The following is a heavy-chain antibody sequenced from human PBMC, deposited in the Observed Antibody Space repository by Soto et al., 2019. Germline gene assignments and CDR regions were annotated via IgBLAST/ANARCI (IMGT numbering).Heavy chain of an antibody. CDR3: AHRPYCSGGSCYYVWFDP. CDR2: IYWDDDK. Sequence: QITLKESGPTLVEPTQTLTLTCTFSGFSLSTSGVGVGWIRQPPGKALEWLALIYWDDDKRYSPSLKSRLTITKDXXKXQXALTMTNMDPVDTATYYCAHRPYCSGGSCYYVWFDPWGQGTLVTVSS. J-gene: IGHJ5*02. D-gene: IGHD2-15*01. V-gene: IGHV2-5*02. CDR1: GFSLSTSGVG.